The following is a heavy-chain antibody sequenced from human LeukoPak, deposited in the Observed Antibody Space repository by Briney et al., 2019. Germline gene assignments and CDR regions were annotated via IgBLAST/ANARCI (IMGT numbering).Heavy chain of an antibody. V-gene: IGHV3-66*01. CDR1: GFSVTNNY. D-gene: IGHD6-13*01. J-gene: IGHJ4*02. CDR3: ARGPDSSNWYEPVDY. CDR2: IYSGGST. Sequence: GGSLSLSCAASGFSVTNNYMSWVRQAPGKGLEWVSVIYSGGSTYHADSVKGRFTISRDNSKNTVYLQMNSQRAEDTAVYYCARGPDSSNWYEPVDYWGQGTLVTVSS.